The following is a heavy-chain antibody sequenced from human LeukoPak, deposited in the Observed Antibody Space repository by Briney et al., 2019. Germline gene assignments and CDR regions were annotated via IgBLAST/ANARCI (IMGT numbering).Heavy chain of an antibody. CDR2: IYHSGST. J-gene: IGHJ4*02. CDR3: ARVPRRPGGNLGELDY. D-gene: IGHD4-23*01. CDR1: GGSISSGGYS. V-gene: IGHV4-30-2*01. Sequence: PSQTLSLTCAVSGGSISSGGYSWSWIRQPPGKGLEWIGYIYHSGSTYYNPSLKSRVTISVDTSKNQFSLKLSSVTAADTAVYYCARVPRRPGGNLGELDYWGQGTLVTVSS.